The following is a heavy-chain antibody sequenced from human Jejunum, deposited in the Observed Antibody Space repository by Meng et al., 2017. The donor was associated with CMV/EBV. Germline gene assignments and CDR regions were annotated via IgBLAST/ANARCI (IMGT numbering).Heavy chain of an antibody. J-gene: IGHJ4*02. Sequence: ASGFSVSRTSMNWVRQAPGKGLEWVSLTFSSGSTFYSGSVKGRFTISRDTSKNTLILQMTSLRADDTAVYFCARRCPYSSSCYDYWGQGTLVTVSS. CDR1: GFSVSRTS. CDR2: TFSSGST. V-gene: IGHV3-53*01. D-gene: IGHD6-13*01. CDR3: ARRCPYSSSCYDY.